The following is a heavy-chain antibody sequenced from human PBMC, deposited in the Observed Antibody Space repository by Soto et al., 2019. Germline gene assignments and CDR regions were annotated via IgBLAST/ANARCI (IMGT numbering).Heavy chain of an antibody. Sequence: GGSLRLSCVASGLTFCTSVMHWVRQPPGKGLEWVALISNDGDEKYYGDSVEGRFSISRDNSKNTLYLQMSSLRAEDTAVYFCGRARVRIAGADSFGHRGQGTLVTISS. CDR1: GLTFCTSV. D-gene: IGHD1-26*01. J-gene: IGHJ4*02. CDR3: GRARVRIAGADSFGH. V-gene: IGHV3-30*03. CDR2: ISNDGDEK.